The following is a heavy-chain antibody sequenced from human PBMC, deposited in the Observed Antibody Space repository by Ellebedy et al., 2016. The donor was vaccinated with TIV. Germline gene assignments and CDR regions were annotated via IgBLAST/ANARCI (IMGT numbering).Heavy chain of an antibody. J-gene: IGHJ4*02. D-gene: IGHD3-22*01. CDR3: AKDRTYYYDSSGWDY. CDR2: IRYDGSNK. Sequence: PGGSLRLSCAASGFTFSSYGMHWVRHAPGKGLEWVAFIRYDGSNKYYADSVKGRFTISRDNSKNTLYLQMNSLRAEDTAVYYCAKDRTYYYDSSGWDYWGQGTLVTVSS. V-gene: IGHV3-30*02. CDR1: GFTFSSYG.